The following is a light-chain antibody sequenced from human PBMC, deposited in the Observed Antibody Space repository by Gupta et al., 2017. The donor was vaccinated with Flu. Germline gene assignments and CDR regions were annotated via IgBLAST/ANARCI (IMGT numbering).Light chain of an antibody. J-gene: IGKJ1*01. V-gene: IGKV1-39*01. CDR1: QSISKS. CDR3: QQSYTMPRT. Sequence: DIQVTQSPSSLSASVVDRVTITCRASQSISKSLNWYQQKPGKAPLLLIFAASSLQSGIPSRFSGSGSGTDFSLTINSLQPEDFATYYCQQSYTMPRTFGQGTKGENK. CDR2: AAS.